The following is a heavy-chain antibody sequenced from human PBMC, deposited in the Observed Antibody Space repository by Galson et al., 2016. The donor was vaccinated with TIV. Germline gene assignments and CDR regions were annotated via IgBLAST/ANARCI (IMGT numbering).Heavy chain of an antibody. D-gene: IGHD1-26*01. CDR3: ATPGEMTSGSERGGRAH. V-gene: IGHV1-69*02. Sequence: SVKVSCKASGGTFRRYSISWVRQAPGQGLEWMGRIIPMLGMTNYAQRFQGRVTITADEFTSTAYMELSGLRVGDTARYYCATPGEMTSGSERGGRAHWGQGTLVTVSS. CDR2: IIPMLGMT. J-gene: IGHJ4*02. CDR1: GGTFRRYS.